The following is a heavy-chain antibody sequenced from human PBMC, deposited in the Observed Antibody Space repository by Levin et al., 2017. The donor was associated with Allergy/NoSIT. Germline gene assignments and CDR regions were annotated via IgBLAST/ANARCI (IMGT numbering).Heavy chain of an antibody. D-gene: IGHD6-13*01. CDR2: ISAYNGNT. V-gene: IGHV1-18*01. Sequence: ASVKVSCKASGYTFTSYGISWVRQAPGQGLEWMGWISAYNGNTNYAQKLQGRVTMTTDTSTSTAYMELRSLRSDDTAVYYCARDEWLRKYSSSWTPYYFDYWGQGTLVTVSS. J-gene: IGHJ4*02. CDR1: GYTFTSYG. CDR3: ARDEWLRKYSSSWTPYYFDY.